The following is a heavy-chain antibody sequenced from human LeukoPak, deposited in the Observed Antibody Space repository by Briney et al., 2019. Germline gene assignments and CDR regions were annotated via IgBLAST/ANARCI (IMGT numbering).Heavy chain of an antibody. CDR3: ARDQGIWDTAMGNFDY. Sequence: SETLSLTCSVSGGSISRSSYYWGWIRQPPGKGLEWIGSIYYSGSTYYNPSLKSRVTISVDTSKNQFSLKLSSVTAADTAVYYCARDQGIWDTAMGNFDYWGQGTLVTVSS. D-gene: IGHD5-18*01. V-gene: IGHV4-39*07. CDR1: GGSISRSSYY. CDR2: IYYSGST. J-gene: IGHJ4*02.